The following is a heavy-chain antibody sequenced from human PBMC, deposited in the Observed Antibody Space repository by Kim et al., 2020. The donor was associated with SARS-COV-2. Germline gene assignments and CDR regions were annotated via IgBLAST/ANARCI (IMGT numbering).Heavy chain of an antibody. CDR2: IYYSGST. Sequence: SETLSLTCTVSGGSISSSSYYWGWIRQPPGKGLEWIGSIYYSGSTYYNPSLKSRVTISVDTSKNQFSLKLSSVTAADTAVYYCARHERDLVVITWVQGTLVTVSS. V-gene: IGHV4-39*01. CDR3: ARHERDLVVIT. J-gene: IGHJ5*02. D-gene: IGHD2-15*01. CDR1: GGSISSSSYY.